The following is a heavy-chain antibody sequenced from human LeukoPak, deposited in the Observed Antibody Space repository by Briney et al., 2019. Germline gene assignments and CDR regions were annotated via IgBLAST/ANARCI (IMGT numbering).Heavy chain of an antibody. CDR1: GGSISSSSYD. CDR3: ARHATVTSFTFAH. D-gene: IGHD4-17*01. CDR2: IYYSGNT. Sequence: SETLSLTCTVSGGSISSSSYDWGWIRQPPGKGLEWIGSIYYSGNTYYNPSLKSRVTISVDTSKNQFSLELNSVTAADTAVYYCARHATVTSFTFAHWGQGTLVTVSS. V-gene: IGHV4-39*01. J-gene: IGHJ4*02.